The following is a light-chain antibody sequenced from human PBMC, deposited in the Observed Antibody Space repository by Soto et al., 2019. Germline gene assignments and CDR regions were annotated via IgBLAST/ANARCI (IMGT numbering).Light chain of an antibody. CDR2: GAS. CDR3: QQFGGSYS. CDR1: QGVSSSS. V-gene: IGKV3-20*01. Sequence: EIVLTQSPGTLSLSPGERATLSCTASQGVSSSSLAWYQQKPGQAPRLLIYGASSRATGTPDRFSGSGSGTDFTXTISRLEPXXFAVYYCQQFGGSYSFGQGTKLENK. J-gene: IGKJ2*03.